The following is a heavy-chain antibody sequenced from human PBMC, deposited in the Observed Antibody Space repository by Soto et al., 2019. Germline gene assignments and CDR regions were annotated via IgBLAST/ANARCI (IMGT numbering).Heavy chain of an antibody. CDR2: INAGNGNT. CDR3: ARGRGAAARPSQNWYFDL. V-gene: IGHV1-3*01. Sequence: ASVKVSCKASGYTFTSSGMHWVRQAPGQRLEWMGWINAGNGNTKYSEKFQGRVTITRDTSASTAYVELSSLRSEDTAVYYCARGRGAAARPSQNWYFDLWGRGTLVTVSS. CDR1: GYTFTSSG. D-gene: IGHD6-6*01. J-gene: IGHJ2*01.